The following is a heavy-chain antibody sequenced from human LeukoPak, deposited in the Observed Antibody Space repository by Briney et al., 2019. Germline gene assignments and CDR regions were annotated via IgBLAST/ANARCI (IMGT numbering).Heavy chain of an antibody. CDR2: IYHSGST. CDR1: GGSISSSSYY. D-gene: IGHD3-10*01. V-gene: IGHV4-39*07. CDR3: ARDRGPRTVKYFDL. J-gene: IGHJ2*01. Sequence: ASETLSLTCTVSGGSISSSSYYWGWIRQPPGKGLEWIGSIYHSGSTYYNPSLKSRVTISVDTSKNQFSLKLSSVTAADTAVYYCARDRGPRTVKYFDLWGRGTLVTVSS.